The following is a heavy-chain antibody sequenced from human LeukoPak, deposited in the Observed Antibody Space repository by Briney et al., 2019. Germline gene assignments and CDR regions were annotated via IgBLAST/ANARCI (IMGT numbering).Heavy chain of an antibody. J-gene: IGHJ4*02. CDR1: GFTFSNHG. CDR2: IWYDGSQE. V-gene: IGHV3-33*01. CDR3: AREGGTIEIGEFDY. Sequence: GRSLRLSCAASGFTFSNHGMHWVRQAPGKGLEWVANIWYDGSQEYYADSVRGRCTISRDNSKNTVYLQMNSLRAEDTAVYYCAREGGTIEIGEFDYWGQGTLVTVSS. D-gene: IGHD3-16*02.